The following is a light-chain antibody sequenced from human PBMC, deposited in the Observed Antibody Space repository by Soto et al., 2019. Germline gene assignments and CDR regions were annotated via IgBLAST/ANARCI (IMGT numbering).Light chain of an antibody. J-gene: IGKJ5*01. Sequence: EIVLTQSPATLSLSPGERATLSCRASQSVSINLAWYQQKPGHAPKFLIYGVSSRATGIPDRFSGSGSGTDFTLAISRLEPEDFAVYHCQQYGSSPLITFGQGTRLEIK. CDR2: GVS. CDR3: QQYGSSPLIT. CDR1: QSVSIN. V-gene: IGKV3-20*01.